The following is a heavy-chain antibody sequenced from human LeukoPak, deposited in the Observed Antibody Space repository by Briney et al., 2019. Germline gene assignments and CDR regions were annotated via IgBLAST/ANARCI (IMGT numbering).Heavy chain of an antibody. CDR3: ARSLDSEYFQH. V-gene: IGHV3-48*03. Sequence: GGSLRLSCAVSGFTFSSYEMNWVRQAPGKGLEWVSYISSSGSTIYYADSVKGRFTISRDNAKNSLYLQMNSLRAEDTAVDYCARSLDSEYFQHWGQGTLVTVSS. CDR1: GFTFSSYE. CDR2: ISSSGSTI. J-gene: IGHJ1*01.